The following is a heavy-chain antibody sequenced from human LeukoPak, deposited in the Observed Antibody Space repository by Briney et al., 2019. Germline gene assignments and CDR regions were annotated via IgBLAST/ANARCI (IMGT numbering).Heavy chain of an antibody. J-gene: IGHJ4*02. CDR2: ISGSGGST. CDR1: GFTFSSYA. CDR3: AKDPFGGRHLPYFLDY. Sequence: GGSLRLSCAASGFTFSSYAMSWVRQAPGKELEWVSAISGSGGSTYYADTVKGRFTISRDNSKNTLYLQMNSLRAEDTAVYYCAKDPFGGRHLPYFLDYWGQGTLVTVSS. V-gene: IGHV3-23*01. D-gene: IGHD2/OR15-2a*01.